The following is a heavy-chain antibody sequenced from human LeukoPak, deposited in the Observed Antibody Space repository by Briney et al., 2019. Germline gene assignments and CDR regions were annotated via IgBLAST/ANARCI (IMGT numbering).Heavy chain of an antibody. J-gene: IGHJ4*02. D-gene: IGHD3-22*01. Sequence: GGSLRLSCAASGFTFSNAWMSWVRQAPGKGLEWVGRIKSKTDGGTTDYAAPVKGRFNISRDDSKNTLYLQMNSLKTEDTAVYYCTTDSSASHTRFDYWGQGTLVTVSS. CDR3: TTDSSASHTRFDY. CDR1: GFTFSNAW. CDR2: IKSKTDGGTT. V-gene: IGHV3-15*01.